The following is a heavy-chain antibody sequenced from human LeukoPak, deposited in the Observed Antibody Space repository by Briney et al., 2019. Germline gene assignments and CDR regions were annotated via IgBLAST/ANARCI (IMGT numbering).Heavy chain of an antibody. Sequence: GGSLRLSCAASGFTFDDYAMHWVRQAPGKGLEWVSGISWNSGSIGYADSVKGRFTISRDNAKNSLYLQMNSLRAEDTAVYYCARGEGSWYRYYFDYWGQGTLVTVSS. J-gene: IGHJ4*02. CDR2: ISWNSGSI. CDR3: ARGEGSWYRYYFDY. D-gene: IGHD6-13*01. CDR1: GFTFDDYA. V-gene: IGHV3-9*01.